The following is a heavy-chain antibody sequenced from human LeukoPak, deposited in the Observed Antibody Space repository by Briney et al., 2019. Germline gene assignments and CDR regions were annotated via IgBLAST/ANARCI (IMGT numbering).Heavy chain of an antibody. Sequence: GGSLRLSCAASGFTFYVYAMHWVRHAPGKGLEWVSGISWNSGSIVYADSVKGRFTISRDNAKNSLYLQMNSLRAEDTALYYCAKGARYSSSWYEEDFDYWGQGTLVTVSS. D-gene: IGHD6-13*01. CDR1: GFTFYVYA. V-gene: IGHV3-9*01. CDR3: AKGARYSSSWYEEDFDY. CDR2: ISWNSGSI. J-gene: IGHJ4*02.